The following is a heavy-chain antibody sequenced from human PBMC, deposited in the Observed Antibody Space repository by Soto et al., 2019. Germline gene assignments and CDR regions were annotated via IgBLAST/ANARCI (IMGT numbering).Heavy chain of an antibody. CDR1: GGSISSGSYY. CDR2: IYYSGST. Sequence: SETLSLTCSVSGGSISSGSYYWTWTRQQPGKGLEWIEYIYYSGSTYYNPSLKSRVTISVDTSKNQFSLRLTSVTAADTAVYYCARDIGGYGKFDYWGQGALVTVSS. CDR3: ARDIGGYGKFDY. D-gene: IGHD1-26*01. J-gene: IGHJ4*01. V-gene: IGHV4-31*03.